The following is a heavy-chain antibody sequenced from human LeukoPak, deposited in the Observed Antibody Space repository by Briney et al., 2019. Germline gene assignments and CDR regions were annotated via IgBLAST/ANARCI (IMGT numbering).Heavy chain of an antibody. J-gene: IGHJ6*02. CDR2: ISYDGSNN. Sequence: PGGSLRLSCAASGFTFSRYAMHWVRQAPGKGLEWVTFISYDGSNNDYADSVKGRFTISRDNSKTTLYLQMNSLRAEDTAVYYCAKDRVPTEDLAAYGMDVWGQGTTVTVSS. V-gene: IGHV3-30*18. CDR1: GFTFSRYA. CDR3: AKDRVPTEDLAAYGMDV. D-gene: IGHD2-15*01.